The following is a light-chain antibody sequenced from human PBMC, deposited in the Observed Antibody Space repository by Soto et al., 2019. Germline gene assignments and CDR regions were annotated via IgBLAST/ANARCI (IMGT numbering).Light chain of an antibody. CDR3: ISFASTPTYG. V-gene: IGLV2-14*01. CDR1: SSDVAFYNH. CDR2: EVN. J-gene: IGLJ1*01. Sequence: QSALTQPASVSGSPGQSITISCTGTSSDVAFYNHVSWYQQHPGKAPNLLIYEVNNRPSGVSHRFSGSKSDNTASLTISGLQAEDEAESYCISFASTPTYGLGTGTKLTVL.